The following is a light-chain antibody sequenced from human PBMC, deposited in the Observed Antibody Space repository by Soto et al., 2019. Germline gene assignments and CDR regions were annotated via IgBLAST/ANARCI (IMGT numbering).Light chain of an antibody. Sequence: QSVLTQPPSASGTPGQRVTISCSGSSSNIGSNTVSWFQQLPGTAPKLLIYNDNQRPSGVPDRFSGSKSGTSASLAISGLQSEDEADYYCAAWDDSLNGLFGGGTKLTVL. J-gene: IGLJ2*01. CDR2: NDN. V-gene: IGLV1-44*01. CDR3: AAWDDSLNGL. CDR1: SSNIGSNT.